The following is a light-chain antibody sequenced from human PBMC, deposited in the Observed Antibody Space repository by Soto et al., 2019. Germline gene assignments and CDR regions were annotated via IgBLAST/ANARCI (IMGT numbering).Light chain of an antibody. CDR2: RAS. CDR3: HDYETARRS. V-gene: IGKV3-20*01. Sequence: EIVLTQSPGTLSLSPGERATLSCRASQTIGDNYLAWYQQKPGQTPRLLIYRASRRATGIPGRFTGGGSGSDVTLTISRLEPEDFAVYYCHDYETARRSFGPGTKVDVK. CDR1: QTIGDNY. J-gene: IGKJ3*01.